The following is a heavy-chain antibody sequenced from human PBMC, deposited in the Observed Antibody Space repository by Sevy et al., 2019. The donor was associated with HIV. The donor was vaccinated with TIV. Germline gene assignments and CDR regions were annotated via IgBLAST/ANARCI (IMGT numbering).Heavy chain of an antibody. V-gene: IGHV3-23*01. J-gene: IGHJ4*02. CDR3: ANASLPNDY. Sequence: GGSLRLSCAVSGFTFTNAAMTWVRQAPGKGLEWVSGITISGDRKYYADSVRGRFTISRDNSKNTVYLQMNSLIDEDTAVYYCANASLPNDYWGQGTLVTVSS. CDR1: GFTFTNAA. CDR2: ITISGDRK.